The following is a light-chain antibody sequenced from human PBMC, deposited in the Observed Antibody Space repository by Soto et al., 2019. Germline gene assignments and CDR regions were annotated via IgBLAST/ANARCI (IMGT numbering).Light chain of an antibody. CDR3: QSYDNDLGGVL. V-gene: IGLV1-40*01. J-gene: IGLJ2*01. CDR2: GNK. CDR1: SSNIGAGSD. Sequence: QSVLTQPPSVSGAPGQIVTISCTGSSSNIGAGSDVHWYQQSPGRVPKLLVYGNKHRPSGVPDRFSASKSGTSASLAITGLQADDGADYYCQSYDNDLGGVLFGGGTKVTVL.